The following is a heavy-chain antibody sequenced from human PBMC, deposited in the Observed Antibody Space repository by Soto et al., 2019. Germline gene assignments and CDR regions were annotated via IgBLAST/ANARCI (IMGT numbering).Heavy chain of an antibody. D-gene: IGHD2-8*01. Sequence: TLSLTCTVSGGSVSNSNYYWGWIRQSPGKGLEWIGSVYYRGRSYSKSSVKSRVTISVDTSKNQFSLNLNSVTASDTAVYFCVSQRTSVLTQAYFDYWGPGALVTVSS. V-gene: IGHV4-39*01. CDR2: VYYRGRS. CDR3: VSQRTSVLTQAYFDY. J-gene: IGHJ4*02. CDR1: GGSVSNSNYY.